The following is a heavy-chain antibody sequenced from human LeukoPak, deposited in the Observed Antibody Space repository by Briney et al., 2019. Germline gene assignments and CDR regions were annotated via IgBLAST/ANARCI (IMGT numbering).Heavy chain of an antibody. CDR3: ARSGRGTWWYFDS. Sequence: GESLRLSCAASGFTFSSYAMHWVRQAPGKGLEWVAPISYDGSHTYYPDSVKGRFTISRDNSGNTLYLQMNSLRPEDTAVYYCARSGRGTWWYFDSWGQGTLVTVSS. CDR1: GFTFSSYA. CDR2: ISYDGSHT. V-gene: IGHV3-30*03. J-gene: IGHJ4*02. D-gene: IGHD1-1*01.